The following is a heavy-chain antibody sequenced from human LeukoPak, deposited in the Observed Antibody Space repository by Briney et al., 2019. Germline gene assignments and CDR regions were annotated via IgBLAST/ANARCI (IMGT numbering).Heavy chain of an antibody. J-gene: IGHJ5*02. CDR2: IYPGDSDT. CDR1: GYSLTTYW. CDR3: ARSPGGFTYVRNWFDP. Sequence: GESLKISCKTSGYSLTTYWIAWVRQMPGKGLEWIGIIYPGDSDTRYSPSFQGQVTISADKSISTAYLQLSSLKASDTAVYYCARSPGGFTYVRNWFDPWGQGTLVSVSS. D-gene: IGHD5-18*01. V-gene: IGHV5-51*01.